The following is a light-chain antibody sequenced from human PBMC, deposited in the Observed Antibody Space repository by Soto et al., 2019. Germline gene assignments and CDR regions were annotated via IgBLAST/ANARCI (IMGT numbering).Light chain of an antibody. CDR2: DAS. J-gene: IGKJ3*01. CDR3: QQSYSTLT. V-gene: IGKV1-5*01. CDR1: QSISSR. Sequence: DIQMTQSPTTLSASVGDRVTIACRASQSISSRLAWYQQKPGQAPKLLIYDASSLESGVLSRFSGSGSGTEFTLIISSLQPDDFATYYCQQSYSTLTFGPGTKVDI.